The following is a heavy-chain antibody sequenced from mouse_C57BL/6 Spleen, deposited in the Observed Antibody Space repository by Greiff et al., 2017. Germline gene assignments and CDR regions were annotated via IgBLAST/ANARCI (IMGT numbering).Heavy chain of an antibody. J-gene: IGHJ2*01. D-gene: IGHD1-1*01. V-gene: IGHV1-59*01. CDR3: ARGNYYGSSWDY. CDR2: IDPSDSYT. CDR1: GYTFTSYW. Sequence: VQLQQSGAELVRPGTSVKLSCKASGYTFTSYWMHWVKQRPGQGLEWIGVIDPSDSYTNYNQKFKGKATLTVDTSSSTAYMQLSSLTSEDSAVYYCARGNYYGSSWDYWGQGTTLTVSS.